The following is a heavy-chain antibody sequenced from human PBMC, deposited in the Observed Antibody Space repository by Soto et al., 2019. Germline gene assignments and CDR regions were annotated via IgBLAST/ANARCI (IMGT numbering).Heavy chain of an antibody. CDR3: ARGDREDILVVVGVRPGEYGVDI. CDR2: IAYDGSNA. CDR1: GFTFRNHA. Sequence: ESGGGVVQPGGSLRLSCAASGFTFRNHAMHWVRQAPGKGLECLAVIAYDGSNAFYRDSVKGRFTVSRDNSKNTLYLHMDSLRFEDTGVYYCARGDREDILVVVGVRPGEYGVDIWGQGTTVTVSS. V-gene: IGHV3-30-3*01. J-gene: IGHJ6*02. D-gene: IGHD2-15*01.